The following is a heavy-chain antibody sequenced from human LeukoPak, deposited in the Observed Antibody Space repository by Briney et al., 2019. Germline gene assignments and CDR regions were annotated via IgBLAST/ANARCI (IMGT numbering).Heavy chain of an antibody. CDR1: GFTFSSYG. V-gene: IGHV3-33*01. J-gene: IGHJ4*02. CDR3: ARGGGVRGVNYFDY. D-gene: IGHD3-10*02. CDR2: IWYDGSNK. Sequence: GGSLRLSCAASGFTFSSYGMHWVRQAPGKGLEWVAVIWYDGSNKYYADSVKGRFTISRDNSKNTLYLQMNSLRAEDTVVYYCARGGGVRGVNYFDYWGQGTLVTVSS.